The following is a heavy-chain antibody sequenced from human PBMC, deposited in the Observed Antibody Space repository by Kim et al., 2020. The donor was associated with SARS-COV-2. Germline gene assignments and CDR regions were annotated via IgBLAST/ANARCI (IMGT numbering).Heavy chain of an antibody. D-gene: IGHD6-13*01. V-gene: IGHV1-46*01. CDR3: ARAGSSSWLDY. Sequence: SYAQKFQGRVTMTRDTSTSTVYMELSSLRSEDTAVYYCARAGSSSWLDYWGQGTLVTVSS. J-gene: IGHJ4*02.